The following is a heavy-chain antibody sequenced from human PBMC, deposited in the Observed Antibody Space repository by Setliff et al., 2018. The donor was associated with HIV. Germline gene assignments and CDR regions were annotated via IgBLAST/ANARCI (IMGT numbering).Heavy chain of an antibody. V-gene: IGHV3-53*01. CDR3: ARTSFHGSGNYGGFYFES. J-gene: IGHJ4*02. CDR2: IYNGAAT. CDR1: GFTVSGHY. D-gene: IGHD3-10*01. Sequence: PGGSLRLSCEASGFTVSGHYMSWVRQAPGKGLEWISVIYNGAATYYADSVKGRFTISRDNSKNTVYLQMNNTRVEDTAVYYCARTSFHGSGNYGGFYFESWGQGTQVTVSS.